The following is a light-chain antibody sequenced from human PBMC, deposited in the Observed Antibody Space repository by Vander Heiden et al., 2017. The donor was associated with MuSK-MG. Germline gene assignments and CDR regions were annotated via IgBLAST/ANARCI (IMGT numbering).Light chain of an antibody. J-gene: IGKJ3*01. V-gene: IGKV4-1*01. Sequence: IVMTPSPDSLSVSLGGRATINCKASQSLFHSDNSKDFLAWYHQKPGQPPKLLMSWASTRESGVPDRFSGSGSGTDFTLTISSLQAEDVAVYYCQQYLSAPLTFGHGTRVDIK. CDR2: WAS. CDR1: QSLFHSDNSKDF. CDR3: QQYLSAPLT.